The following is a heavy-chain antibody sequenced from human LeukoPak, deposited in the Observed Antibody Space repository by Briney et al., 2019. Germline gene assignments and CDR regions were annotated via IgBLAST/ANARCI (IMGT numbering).Heavy chain of an antibody. V-gene: IGHV5-51*01. CDR3: ARHPAYCGGDCYFDI. D-gene: IGHD2-21*02. Sequence: GESLKISCKGSGYSFTSHWIGWVRQMPGKGLEWMGIIYLGDSDTRYSPSFQGQVTISADKSISTAYLQWSSLKASDTAMYYCARHPAYCGGDCYFDIWGQGTMVTVSS. CDR2: IYLGDSDT. J-gene: IGHJ3*02. CDR1: GYSFTSHW.